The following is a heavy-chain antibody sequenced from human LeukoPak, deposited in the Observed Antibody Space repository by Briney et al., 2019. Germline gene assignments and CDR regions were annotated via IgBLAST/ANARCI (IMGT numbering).Heavy chain of an antibody. CDR2: IYSGGST. D-gene: IGHD3-3*01. V-gene: IGHV3-66*01. J-gene: IGHJ4*02. Sequence: GGSLRLSCAASGFTVSSNYMSWVRQAPGKGLEWVSVIYSGGSTYYADSVKGRFTISRDNSKNTLYLQMNSLRAEDTAVYYCARDNGFFGLKNYFDYWGQGTLVTVSS. CDR1: GFTVSSNY. CDR3: ARDNGFFGLKNYFDY.